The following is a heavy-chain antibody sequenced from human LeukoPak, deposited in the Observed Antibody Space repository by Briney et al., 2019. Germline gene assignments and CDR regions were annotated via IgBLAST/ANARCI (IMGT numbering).Heavy chain of an antibody. D-gene: IGHD5-12*01. Sequence: GASVKVSFKASGGTFSSYAISWVRQAPGQGLEWMGGIIPIFGTANYAQKFQGRVTITTDESTSTAYMELSSLRSEDTAVYYCAVGLRRRWFDPWGQGTLVTVSS. J-gene: IGHJ5*02. CDR2: IIPIFGTA. V-gene: IGHV1-69*05. CDR3: AVGLRRRWFDP. CDR1: GGTFSSYA.